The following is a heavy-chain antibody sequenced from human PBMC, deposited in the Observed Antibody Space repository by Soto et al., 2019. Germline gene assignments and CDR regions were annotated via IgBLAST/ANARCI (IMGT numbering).Heavy chain of an antibody. J-gene: IGHJ5*01. CDR3: AKDIWKYCTSTSCHFFDS. Sequence: EVPLVESGGGLVQPGRSLRLSCAASGFTFDEYGMHWVRQAPGKGLEWVSSIGWNSGRIGYVDSVKGRFTISRDNAKNSLYLQMNSLRAEDTAFYYCAKDIWKYCTSTSCHFFDSWGQGTLVTVSS. CDR2: IGWNSGRI. D-gene: IGHD2-2*01. CDR1: GFTFDEYG. V-gene: IGHV3-9*01.